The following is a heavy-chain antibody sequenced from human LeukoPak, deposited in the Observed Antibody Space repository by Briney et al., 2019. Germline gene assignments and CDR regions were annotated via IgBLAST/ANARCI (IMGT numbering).Heavy chain of an antibody. CDR1: GFTFSSYG. CDR3: ARELLWFGELSRPMGY. J-gene: IGHJ4*02. D-gene: IGHD3-10*01. V-gene: IGHV3-33*08. CDR2: IWYDGSNK. Sequence: GGSLRLSCAASGFTFSSYGMHWVRQAPGKGLEWVAVIWYDGSNKYYADSVKGRFTISRDNSKNTLYLRMNSLRAEDTAVYYCARELLWFGELSRPMGYWGQGTLVTVSS.